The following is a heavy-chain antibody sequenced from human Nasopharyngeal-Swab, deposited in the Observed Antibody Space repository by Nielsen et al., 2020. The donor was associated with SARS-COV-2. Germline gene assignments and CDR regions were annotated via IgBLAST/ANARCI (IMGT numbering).Heavy chain of an antibody. CDR2: ISAYNGNT. Sequence: ASVKVSCKASGYTFTSYGISWVRQAPGQGLEWMGWISAYNGNTNYAQKLQGRVTMTTDTSTSTAYMELRSLRSDDTAVYYCARGRGYDILTGYYPDYNWFDPWGQGTLVTVSS. D-gene: IGHD3-9*01. CDR3: ARGRGYDILTGYYPDYNWFDP. V-gene: IGHV1-18*04. J-gene: IGHJ5*02. CDR1: GYTFTSYG.